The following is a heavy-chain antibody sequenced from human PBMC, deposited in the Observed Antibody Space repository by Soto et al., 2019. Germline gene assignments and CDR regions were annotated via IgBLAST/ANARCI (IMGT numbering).Heavy chain of an antibody. CDR1: GGTFINHA. CDR2: IIPMFGTA. CDR3: ARDDATYCGGDCYRYFFYVLDV. Sequence: QVQLVQSGAEVKKPGSSVKISCKASGGTFINHAFSWVRQAPGQGLEWMGGIIPMFGTADYSQKFQGRVTITADESTTTAHMELSSLRSDDSAVYYCARDDATYCGGDCYRYFFYVLDVWGQGTTVTVSS. D-gene: IGHD2-21*02. V-gene: IGHV1-69*01. J-gene: IGHJ6*02.